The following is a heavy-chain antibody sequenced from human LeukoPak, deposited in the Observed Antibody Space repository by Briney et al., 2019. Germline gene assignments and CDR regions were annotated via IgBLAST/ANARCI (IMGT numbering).Heavy chain of an antibody. D-gene: IGHD1-26*01. Sequence: SSVKVSCKASGGTFSNYTISGVRQAPGQGREWMGGIIPIFWTANYAQKFQGRVTITADKFTSTAYMYVSGLRAEDTAVSYCERGGRLKGPYYFDYWGQGTLVTVSS. J-gene: IGHJ4*02. CDR3: ERGGRLKGPYYFDY. CDR2: IIPIFWTA. V-gene: IGHV1-69*06. CDR1: GGTFSNYT.